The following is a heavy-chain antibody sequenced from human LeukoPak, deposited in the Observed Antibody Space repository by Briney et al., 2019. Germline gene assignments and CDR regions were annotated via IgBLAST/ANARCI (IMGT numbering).Heavy chain of an antibody. Sequence: GGSLRLSCAASGFTFRAYLMYWGRQAPGKGLGWFSRIDNEGRNVWYEDSVKGRFTFSRENARNTLYLQMNSLRVEDTAVYYCARGGYRLDYWGQGIPVTVSS. CDR3: ARGGYRLDY. CDR1: GFTFRAYL. J-gene: IGHJ4*02. D-gene: IGHD5-12*01. CDR2: IDNEGRNV. V-gene: IGHV3-74*01.